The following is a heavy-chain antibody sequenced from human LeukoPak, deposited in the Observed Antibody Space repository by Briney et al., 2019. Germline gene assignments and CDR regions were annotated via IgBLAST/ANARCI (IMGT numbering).Heavy chain of an antibody. Sequence: GGSLRLSCAASGFTFSSYAMHWVRQAPGKGLEWVAVISYDGSNKYYADSVKGRFTISRDNAKNTLYLQMNSLRAEDTAVYYCARGSSTTYYWGQGTLVTVSS. CDR3: ARGSSTTYY. V-gene: IGHV3-30*04. J-gene: IGHJ4*02. D-gene: IGHD2-2*01. CDR1: GFTFSSYA. CDR2: ISYDGSNK.